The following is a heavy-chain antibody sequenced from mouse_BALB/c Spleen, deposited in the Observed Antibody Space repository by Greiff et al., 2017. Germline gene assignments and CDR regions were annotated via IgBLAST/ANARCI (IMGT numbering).Heavy chain of an antibody. Sequence: VQLQESGAELAKPGASVKMSCKASGYTFTSYWMHWVKQRPGQGLEWIGYINPSTGYTEYNQKFKDKATLTADKSSSTAYMQLSSLTSEDSAVYYCARLDTTVVVSYYFDYWGQGTTLTVSS. CDR2: INPSTGYT. CDR3: ARLDTTVVVSYYFDY. CDR1: GYTFTSYW. V-gene: IGHV1-7*01. J-gene: IGHJ2*01. D-gene: IGHD1-1*01.